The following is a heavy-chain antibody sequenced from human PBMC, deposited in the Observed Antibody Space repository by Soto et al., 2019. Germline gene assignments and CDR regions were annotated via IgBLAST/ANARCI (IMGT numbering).Heavy chain of an antibody. CDR3: ARGSVDNSFHH. CDR1: GNRVSRNSAA. J-gene: IGHJ1*01. CDR2: TYYRSKWYN. D-gene: IGHD5-12*01. V-gene: IGHV6-1*01. Sequence: QALSITCSISGNRVSRNSAAWTWIRQSPSRGLEWLGRTYYRSKWYNDYAVSVRSRITISPDTSKNHFSLQLNSVTPEDTAVYYCARGSVDNSFHHWGQGTLVTVSS.